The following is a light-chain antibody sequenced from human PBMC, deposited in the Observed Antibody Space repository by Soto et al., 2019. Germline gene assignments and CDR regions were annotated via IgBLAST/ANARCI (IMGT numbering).Light chain of an antibody. J-gene: IGKJ5*01. CDR3: QQYHNWPPIT. CDR2: GAS. CDR1: QSVSSN. V-gene: IGKV3-15*01. Sequence: EIVMTQSPATLSVSRGERATLSCRASQSVSSNLAWYQQKPGQAPRLLIYGASTRATGIPARFSGSGSGTEFTLTISSLQSEDFAVYYCQQYHNWPPITFGQGTRLQI.